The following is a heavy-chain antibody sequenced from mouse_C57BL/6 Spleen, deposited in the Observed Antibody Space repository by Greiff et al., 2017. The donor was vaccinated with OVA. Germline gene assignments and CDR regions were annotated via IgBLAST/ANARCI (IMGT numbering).Heavy chain of an antibody. CDR1: GYTFTSYW. CDR2: IDPSDSYT. V-gene: IGHV1-50*01. Sequence: VQLQQPGAELVKPGASVKLSCKASGYTFTSYWMQWVKQRPGQGLEWIGEIDPSDSYTNYNQKFKGKATLTVDTSSSTAYMQLSSLTSEDSAVYYCAREGFYWGQGTTLTVSS. CDR3: AREGFY. J-gene: IGHJ2*01.